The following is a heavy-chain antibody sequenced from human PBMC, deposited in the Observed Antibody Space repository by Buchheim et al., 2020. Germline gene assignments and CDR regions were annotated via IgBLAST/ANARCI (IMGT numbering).Heavy chain of an antibody. V-gene: IGHV3-30*18. D-gene: IGHD2-21*01. CDR2: ISYDGSNK. CDR1: GFTFSSYG. Sequence: QVQLVESGGGVVQPGRSLRLSCAASGFTFSSYGMHWVRQAPGKGLEWVAVISYDGSNKYYADSVKGRFTISRDNSKNTLYLQMNSLRAEDTAVYYCAKDVGYWVRAYGMDVWGQGTT. CDR3: AKDVGYWVRAYGMDV. J-gene: IGHJ6*02.